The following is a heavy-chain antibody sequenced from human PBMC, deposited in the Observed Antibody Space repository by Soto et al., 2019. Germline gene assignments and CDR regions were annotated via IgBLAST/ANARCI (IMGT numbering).Heavy chain of an antibody. CDR3: ATNAVAGTPIDY. CDR2: IYHSGST. Sequence: QVQLQESGPGLVKPSGTLSLTCAVSGDSISSSNWCTWVRQPPGKGLEWIGEIYHSGSTSYNPSLKSRVTISVDKSKNHFSLKLSSVTAADTSVYYCATNAVAGTPIDYWGQGTLVTVSS. CDR1: GDSISSSNW. J-gene: IGHJ4*02. V-gene: IGHV4-4*02. D-gene: IGHD6-19*01.